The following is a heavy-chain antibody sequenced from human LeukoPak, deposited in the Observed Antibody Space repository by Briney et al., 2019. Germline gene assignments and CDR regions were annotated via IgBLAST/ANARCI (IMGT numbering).Heavy chain of an antibody. D-gene: IGHD2-2*01. CDR1: GFTFSDYY. V-gene: IGHV3-11*04. J-gene: IGHJ4*02. CDR3: ARGTYCSSTSCYFAVY. CDR2: ISSSGSTI. Sequence: KPGGSLRLSCAASGFTFSDYYMSWIRQAPGKGLEWVSYISSSGSTIYYADSVKGRFTISRDNAKNSLYLQMNSLGAEDTAVYYCARGTYCSSTSCYFAVYWGQGTLVTVSS.